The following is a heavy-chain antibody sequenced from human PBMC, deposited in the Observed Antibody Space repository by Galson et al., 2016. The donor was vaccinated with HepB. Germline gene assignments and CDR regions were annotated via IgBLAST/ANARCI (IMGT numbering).Heavy chain of an antibody. V-gene: IGHV3-23*01. J-gene: IGHJ4*02. CDR2: ISNTGGRT. D-gene: IGHD2-21*02. Sequence: SLRLSCAASGFTFRSHAMSWVRQAPGKGLEWVSIISNTGGRTYYADSVKGRFTISRDNSKNTLHLQMNSLRAEDTAVYYCAKADAYCGGDCYPSFDYWGQGTLVTVSS. CDR3: AKADAYCGGDCYPSFDY. CDR1: GFTFRSHA.